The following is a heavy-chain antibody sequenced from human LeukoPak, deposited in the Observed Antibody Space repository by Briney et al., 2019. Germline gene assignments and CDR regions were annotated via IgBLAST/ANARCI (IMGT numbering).Heavy chain of an antibody. Sequence: GGSLRLSCGATGFTISSYWMHWVRQAPGKGLEWVSAISGSGGSTYYADSVKGRFTISRDNSKNTLYLQMNSLRAEDTAVYYCAYSSPPGNWGQGTLVTVSS. CDR2: ISGSGGST. CDR1: GFTISSYW. CDR3: AYSSPPGN. D-gene: IGHD6-13*01. J-gene: IGHJ4*02. V-gene: IGHV3-23*01.